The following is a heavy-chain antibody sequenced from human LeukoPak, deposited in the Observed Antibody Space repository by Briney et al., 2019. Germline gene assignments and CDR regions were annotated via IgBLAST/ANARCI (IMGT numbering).Heavy chain of an antibody. D-gene: IGHD2-2*01. CDR3: ARADIVVVPAAMAKMGNYYYYGMDV. V-gene: IGHV4-34*01. CDR2: INHSGST. CDR1: GGSFSGYY. J-gene: IGHJ6*04. Sequence: SETLSLTCAVYGGSFSGYYCSWIRQPPGKGLEWIGEINHSGSTNYNPSLKSRVTISVDTSKNQFSLKLSSVTAADTAVYYFARADIVVVPAAMAKMGNYYYYGMDVWGKGTTVTVSS.